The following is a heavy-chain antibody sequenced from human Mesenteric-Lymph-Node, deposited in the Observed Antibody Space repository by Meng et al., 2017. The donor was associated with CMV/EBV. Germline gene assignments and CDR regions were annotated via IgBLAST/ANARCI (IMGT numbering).Heavy chain of an antibody. CDR3: AKRGGGFYFDY. CDR1: GFTFSDHY. Sequence: GGSLRLSCAASGFTFSDHYMSWIRQAPGKGLEWVSFISSGGRTMYYADSVKGRFTISRDNSKNTLHLQMNSLRAEDTAIYYCAKRGGGFYFDYWGQGTLVTVSS. CDR2: ISSGGRTM. V-gene: IGHV3-11*01. J-gene: IGHJ4*02. D-gene: IGHD2-15*01.